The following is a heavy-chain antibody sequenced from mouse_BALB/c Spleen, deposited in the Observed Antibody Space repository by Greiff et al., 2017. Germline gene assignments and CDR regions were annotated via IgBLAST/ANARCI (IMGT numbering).Heavy chain of an antibody. V-gene: IGHV1-7*01. CDR1: GYTFTSYW. J-gene: IGHJ2*01. Sequence: VQLVESGAELAKPGASVKMSCKASGYTFTSYWMHWVKQRPGQGLEWIGYINPSTGYTEYNQKFKDKATLTADKSSSTAYMQLSSLTSEDSAVYYCARRNYGSSYGYWGQGTTLTVSS. D-gene: IGHD1-1*01. CDR3: ARRNYGSSYGY. CDR2: INPSTGYT.